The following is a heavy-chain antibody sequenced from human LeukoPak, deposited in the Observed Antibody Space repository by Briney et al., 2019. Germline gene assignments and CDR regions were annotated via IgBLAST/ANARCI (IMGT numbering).Heavy chain of an antibody. CDR3: ARDLGSSVDY. D-gene: IGHD6-6*01. J-gene: IGHJ4*02. CDR2: ISSSSSYI. CDR1: GFPSSSFS. Sequence: GGPLRLSCAPSGFPSSSFSMNWVRQAPGRGLEWVSSISSSSSYIYYADSVKGRFTISRGNAKNSLYLQMNSLRAEDTAVYYCARDLGSSVDYWGQGTLVTVSS. V-gene: IGHV3-21*01.